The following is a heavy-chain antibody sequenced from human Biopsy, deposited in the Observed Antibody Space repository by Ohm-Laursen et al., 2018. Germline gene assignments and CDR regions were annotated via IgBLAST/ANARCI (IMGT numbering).Heavy chain of an antibody. J-gene: IGHJ5*02. D-gene: IGHD3-3*01. CDR2: INGSGGST. V-gene: IGHV3-23*01. CDR3: ARDLYDFCGGCPFDP. CDR1: GFTFSSHA. Sequence: SLRLSCAASGFTFSSHAVSWVRRAPGKGLECVSVINGSGGSTYYADPVKGRFTTSRDTYKNTLYPQMNSPRAEATAMYYCARDLYDFCGGCPFDPWGQGTLVTVS.